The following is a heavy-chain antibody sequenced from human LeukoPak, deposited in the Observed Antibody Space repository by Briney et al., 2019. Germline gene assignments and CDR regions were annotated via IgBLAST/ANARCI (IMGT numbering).Heavy chain of an antibody. D-gene: IGHD3-3*01. CDR1: GGSFSGYY. CDR2: INDSGSS. CDR3: ARGGRITLSGVVIMRAFDI. Sequence: PSETLSLTCVGYGGSFSGYYWTRIRQPPGKGLEWIGEINDSGSSNYNPSLKSRITMSVDTSENQISLKLSSVTAADTAVYYCARGGRITLSGVVIMRAFDIWGQGTMVTVSS. V-gene: IGHV4-34*01. J-gene: IGHJ3*02.